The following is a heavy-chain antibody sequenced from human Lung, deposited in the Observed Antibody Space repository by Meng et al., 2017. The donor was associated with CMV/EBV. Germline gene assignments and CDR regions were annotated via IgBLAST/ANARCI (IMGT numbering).Heavy chain of an antibody. CDR2: IYSGGLT. CDR3: ARGYSGTPS. V-gene: IGHV3-53*01. Sequence: GEXXTISCEGSGFPITSDYMTWVRQAPGKGLEWVSGIYSGGLTYYADSVKGRFTMSRDNSKNTLYLQMNSLRAEDTAMYYCARGYSGTPSWGQGTLVTVSS. CDR1: GFPITSDY. D-gene: IGHD1-26*01. J-gene: IGHJ4*02.